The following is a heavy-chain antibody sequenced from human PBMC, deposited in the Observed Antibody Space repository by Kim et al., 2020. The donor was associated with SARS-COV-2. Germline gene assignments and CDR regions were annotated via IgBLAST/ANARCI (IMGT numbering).Heavy chain of an antibody. J-gene: IGHJ4*02. V-gene: IGHV3-7*01. CDR2: IKLDGTEK. CDR1: GFIFSSYS. D-gene: IGHD2-2*01. CDR3: ATRPGGYCISTSCPDY. Sequence: GGSLRLSCTASGFIFSSYSMNWVRQAPGKGLEWVANIKLDGTEKFYVDSVKGRFTISSDNAKNSLYLQMNSLRAEDTAVYYCATRPGGYCISTSCPDYWGQGSLVTVAS.